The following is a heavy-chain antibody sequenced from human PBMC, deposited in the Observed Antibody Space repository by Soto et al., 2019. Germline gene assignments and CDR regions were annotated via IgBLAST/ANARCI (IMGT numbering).Heavy chain of an antibody. D-gene: IGHD2-15*01. CDR1: GDSVSSNGAC. J-gene: IGHJ6*02. CDR3: ARVHCSAGTCLDGLDF. V-gene: IGHV6-1*01. CDR2: IYYRSKWFH. Sequence: SQTLSLTCVISGDSVSSNGACWNWIRQSPSRGLQWLGRIYYRSKWFHDYAASVESRLAINPDTSRNQFSLQLNYVTPEDTAVYYCARVHCSAGTCLDGLDFWGQGTTVTVSS.